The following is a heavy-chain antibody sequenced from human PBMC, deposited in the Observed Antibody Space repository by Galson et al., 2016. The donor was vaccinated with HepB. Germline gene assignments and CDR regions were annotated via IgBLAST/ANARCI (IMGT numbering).Heavy chain of an antibody. V-gene: IGHV5-51*01. CDR2: IYSGDSDT. CDR1: GYSFSNYW. Sequence: SGAEVKKPGESLRISCKTSGYSFSNYWIAWVRQMPGKGLEWMGIIYSGDSDTRYSPSFRGQVTISADKSIRTSYLQWTRLKASDTAMYYCARKGNFDTLYYGLDVWGQGTTVTVSS. CDR3: ARKGNFDTLYYGLDV. D-gene: IGHD3-22*01. J-gene: IGHJ6*02.